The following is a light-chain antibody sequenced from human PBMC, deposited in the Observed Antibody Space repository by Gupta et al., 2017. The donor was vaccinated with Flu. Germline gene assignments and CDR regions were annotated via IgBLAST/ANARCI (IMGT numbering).Light chain of an antibody. J-gene: IGKJ2*01. CDR3: QQFDDLPRT. V-gene: IGKV1-33*01. CDR2: QAS. CDR1: QDIGNY. Sequence: DIQMTQSPSSLSASVGDTVTITCQASQDIGNYVNWYQQKPGKAPKLLIYQASKLDTGVPSRFSGSESGTDFTFTITSLQPEDIATYYCQQFDDLPRTFGQGTQLEIK.